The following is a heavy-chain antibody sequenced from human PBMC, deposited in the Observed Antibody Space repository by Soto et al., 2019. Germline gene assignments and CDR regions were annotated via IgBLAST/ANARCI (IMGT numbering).Heavy chain of an antibody. V-gene: IGHV3-23*01. CDR1: GFAFSSYA. D-gene: IGHD2-2*01. J-gene: IGHJ6*02. CDR2: ISGSGGST. CDR3: AKPTSNCSSTSCYLFYYYYYGMDV. Sequence: PGGSLRLSCAASGFAFSSYAMSWVRQAPGKGLEWVSAISGSGGSTYYADSVKGRFTISRDNSKNTLYLQMNSLRAEDTAVYYCAKPTSNCSSTSCYLFYYYYYGMDVWGQGTTVTVSS.